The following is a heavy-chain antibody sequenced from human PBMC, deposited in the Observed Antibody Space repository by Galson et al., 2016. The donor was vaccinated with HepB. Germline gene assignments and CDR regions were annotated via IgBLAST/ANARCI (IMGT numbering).Heavy chain of an antibody. Sequence: QSGAEVKKPGESLTISCKGSGYSFSNYWIGWVRQMPGKGLEWMGIIYPGDSYTIYSPSFQGPVTISADKSISTAYLQWSSLKASDTAMYHCARPLYSRDWYFDLWGRGTLVTVSS. CDR2: IYPGDSYT. V-gene: IGHV5-51*01. J-gene: IGHJ2*01. CDR1: GYSFSNYW. CDR3: ARPLYSRDWYFDL. D-gene: IGHD5-18*01.